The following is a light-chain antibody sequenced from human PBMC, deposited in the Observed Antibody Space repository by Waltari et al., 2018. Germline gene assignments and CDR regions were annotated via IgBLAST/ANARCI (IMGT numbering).Light chain of an antibody. V-gene: IGLV2-14*03. CDR3: SSYTTTSTRL. J-gene: IGLJ2*01. CDR1: SRDVGDYNY. CDR2: DVS. Sequence: QSALTQPASVSGSPGQSITISCTGSSRDVGDYNYVSWYQQHPGKAPKLIIYDVSYRPSVISYRCSGSNTRHTASLTISSLQTEDEADYYCSSYTTTSTRLVGGGTKLSVL.